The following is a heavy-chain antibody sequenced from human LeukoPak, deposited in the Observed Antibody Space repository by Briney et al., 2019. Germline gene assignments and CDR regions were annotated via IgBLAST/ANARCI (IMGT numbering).Heavy chain of an antibody. CDR1: GFTFRKYP. Sequence: GGSLRLSCAASGFTFRKYPMRWVRQAPGMGLEFVSTISSNGGSTNYANSVKGRFTISRDNSKNTLYLQMGSLRAEDMAVYYCARDPGLNYDFWNGYVDYWGQGTLVTVSS. D-gene: IGHD3-3*01. J-gene: IGHJ4*02. CDR2: ISSNGGST. CDR3: ARDPGLNYDFWNGYVDY. V-gene: IGHV3-64*01.